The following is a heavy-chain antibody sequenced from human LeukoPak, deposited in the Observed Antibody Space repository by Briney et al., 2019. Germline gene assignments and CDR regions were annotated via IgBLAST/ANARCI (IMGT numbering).Heavy chain of an antibody. CDR1: GGSFSGYY. CDR2: INHSGST. CDR3: ARVGNRKPKNKTLVVVPATAIRDY. V-gene: IGHV4-34*01. J-gene: IGHJ4*02. D-gene: IGHD2-2*02. Sequence: SETLSLTCAAYGGSFSGYYWSWIRQPPGKGLEWIGEINHSGSTNYIPSLKSRVTISVDTSKNQFSLKLSSVTAADTAVYYCARVGNRKPKNKTLVVVPATAIRDYWGQGTLVTVSS.